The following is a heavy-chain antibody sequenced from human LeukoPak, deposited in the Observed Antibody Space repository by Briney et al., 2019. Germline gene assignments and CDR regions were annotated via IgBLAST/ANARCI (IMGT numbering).Heavy chain of an antibody. V-gene: IGHV1-8*01. D-gene: IGHD3-3*01. CDR1: GYTFTSYD. J-gene: IGHJ3*02. CDR2: MNPNSGNT. Sequence: GASVKVSCKASGYTFTSYDINWVRQATGQGLEWMGWMNPNSGNTGCAQKFQGRVTMTRNTSISTAYMELSSLRSEDTAVYYCARGFRDYDFWSGYLTGAFDIWGQGTMVTVSS. CDR3: ARGFRDYDFWSGYLTGAFDI.